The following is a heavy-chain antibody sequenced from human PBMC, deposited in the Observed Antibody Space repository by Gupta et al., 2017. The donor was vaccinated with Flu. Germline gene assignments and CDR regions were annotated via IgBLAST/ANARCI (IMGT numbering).Heavy chain of an antibody. J-gene: IGHJ4*02. CDR3: ARQGWELLPFDY. D-gene: IGHD1-26*01. CDR2: IYYSGST. Sequence: QLQLQESGPGLVKPSETLSLTCTVSGGSISSSSYYWGWIRQPPGKGLEWIGSIYYSGSTHYNPSLKSRVTISVDTSKNQFSLKLSSVTAADTAVYYCARQGWELLPFDYWGQGTLVTVSS. CDR1: GGSISSSSYY. V-gene: IGHV4-39*01.